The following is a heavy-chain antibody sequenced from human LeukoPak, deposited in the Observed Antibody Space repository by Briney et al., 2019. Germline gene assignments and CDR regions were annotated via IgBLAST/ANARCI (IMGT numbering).Heavy chain of an antibody. CDR1: GFTFNSYA. CDR2: ISGSGGST. V-gene: IGHV3-23*01. CDR3: AKWEVVSGYYYFPTYYYYGMDV. J-gene: IGHJ6*02. Sequence: GGSLLLSCAASGFTFNSYAMSWVRQAPGKGLEWVSAISGSGGSTYYADSGKGGLTISRENSKNKLDVEMNRMRAEDTAVYYCAKWEVVSGYYYFPTYYYYGMDVWGQGTTVTVSS. D-gene: IGHD3-3*01.